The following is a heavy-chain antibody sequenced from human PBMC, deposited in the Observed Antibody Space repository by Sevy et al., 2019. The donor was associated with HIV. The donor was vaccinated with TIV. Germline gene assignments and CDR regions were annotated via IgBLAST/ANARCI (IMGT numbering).Heavy chain of an antibody. CDR3: ARDRQQLGYYYYYMDV. D-gene: IGHD6-13*01. V-gene: IGHV3-21*01. J-gene: IGHJ6*03. CDR2: ISSSSSYI. CDR1: GFTFSSYS. Sequence: GGSLRLSCAASGFTFSSYSMNWVRQAPGKGLEWVSSISSSSSYIYYADSVKGRFTISRDNAKNSLYLQINSLRAEDTAVYYCARDRQQLGYYYYYMDVWGKGTTVTVSS.